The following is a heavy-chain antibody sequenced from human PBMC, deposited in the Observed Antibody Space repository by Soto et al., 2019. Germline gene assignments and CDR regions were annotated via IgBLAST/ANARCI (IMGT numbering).Heavy chain of an antibody. V-gene: IGHV4-59*08. Sequence: PSETLSLTCSVSGGTISSYYWSWIRQTPGKGLEWIGYIYSRGSTSYNPSLKSRVNILADPSKNQVSLTLTSVTAADTAVYYCARQGSYWGQGALVTVSS. CDR2: IYSRGST. CDR3: ARQGSY. CDR1: GGTISSYY. J-gene: IGHJ4*02.